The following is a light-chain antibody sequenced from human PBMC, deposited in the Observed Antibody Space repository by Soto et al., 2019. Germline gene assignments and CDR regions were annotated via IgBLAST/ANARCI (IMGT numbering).Light chain of an antibody. Sequence: QSVLTQPPSASGTPGQRVTISCSGSSSNIGSNTVNWYQQLPGTAPKLLISSNNQRPSGVPDRFSGSKSGTSASLAISGLQSEDEADYYCAAWDDSLNGPYVVFGGGTKLTVL. V-gene: IGLV1-44*01. CDR2: SNN. J-gene: IGLJ2*01. CDR1: SSNIGSNT. CDR3: AAWDDSLNGPYVV.